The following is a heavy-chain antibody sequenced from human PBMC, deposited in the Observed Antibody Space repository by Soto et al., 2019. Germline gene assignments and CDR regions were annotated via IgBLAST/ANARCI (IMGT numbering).Heavy chain of an antibody. Sequence: GASVKVSCKASGYTFTSYDMHWVRQAPGQGLEWMGIINPSGGSTSYAQKFQGRVTMTRDTSTSTVYMELSSLRSEDTAVYYCARGMYYDFWSGYGLIGGFYYYYGMDVWGQGTTVTVSS. D-gene: IGHD3-3*01. CDR3: ARGMYYDFWSGYGLIGGFYYYYGMDV. V-gene: IGHV1-46*01. CDR1: GYTFTSYD. CDR2: INPSGGST. J-gene: IGHJ6*02.